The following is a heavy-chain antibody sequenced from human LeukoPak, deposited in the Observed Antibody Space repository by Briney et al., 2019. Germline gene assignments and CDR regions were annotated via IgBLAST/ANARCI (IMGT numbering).Heavy chain of an antibody. CDR1: GLTLGTFG. D-gene: IGHD6-13*01. J-gene: IGHJ5*02. CDR2: LSYDGNNK. Sequence: QPGGPWKLPCQPFGLTLGTFGLPWARQAPGRGWEGVAVLSYDGNNKYYADSVKGRFTVSRINANNTVYLQMNSLKVEDTAVYYCAKDGGSSWTGGNWFDPWGQGTLVTVSS. CDR3: AKDGGSSWTGGNWFDP. V-gene: IGHV3-30*18.